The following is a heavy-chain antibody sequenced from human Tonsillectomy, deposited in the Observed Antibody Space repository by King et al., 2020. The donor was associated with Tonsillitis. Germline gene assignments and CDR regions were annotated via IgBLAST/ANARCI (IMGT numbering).Heavy chain of an antibody. V-gene: IGHV3-30*03. Sequence: QLVESGGGVVQPGTSLRISCEASGFSFRDYTMHWVRQAPGKGLEWVSLILYDGRNKFGDSVKGRFTISRDNSKNTLYLQMNSLRPEDTAVYYCARDHNSGTFDHWGQGTLVTVSS. CDR2: ILYDGRNK. J-gene: IGHJ4*02. CDR3: ARDHNSGTFDH. D-gene: IGHD6-19*01. CDR1: GFSFRDYT.